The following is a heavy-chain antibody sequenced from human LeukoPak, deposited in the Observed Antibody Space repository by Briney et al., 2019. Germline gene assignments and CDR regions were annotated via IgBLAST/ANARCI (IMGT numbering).Heavy chain of an antibody. CDR1: GDSVSSNSAA. J-gene: IGHJ6*03. D-gene: IGHD5-18*01. V-gene: IGHV6-1*01. CDR3: AREVSGYSYGEPYYYYYMDV. CDR2: TYYRSKWYN. Sequence: SQTLSLTCAISGDSVSSNSAAWNWIRQSPSRGLEWLGRTYYRSKWYNDYAVSVKSRITINPDTSKNQFSLQLNSVTPEDTAVYYCAREVSGYSYGEPYYYYYMDVWGKGTTVTVSS.